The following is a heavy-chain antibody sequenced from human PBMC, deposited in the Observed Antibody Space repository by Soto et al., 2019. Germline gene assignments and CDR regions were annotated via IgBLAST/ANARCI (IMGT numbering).Heavy chain of an antibody. Sequence: PGGSLRLSCAASGFTFSSYGMHWVRQAPGKGLEWVAVISYDGSNKYYADSVKGRFTISRDNSKNTLYLQMNSLRAEDTAVYYCAKDYRLEPHPLAPNWFDPWGQGTLVTVSS. J-gene: IGHJ5*02. CDR2: ISYDGSNK. V-gene: IGHV3-30*18. CDR1: GFTFSSYG. D-gene: IGHD1-1*01. CDR3: AKDYRLEPHPLAPNWFDP.